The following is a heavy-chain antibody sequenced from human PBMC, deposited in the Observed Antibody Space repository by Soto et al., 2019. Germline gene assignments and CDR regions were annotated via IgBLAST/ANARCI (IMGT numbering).Heavy chain of an antibody. CDR1: GFTFSSYG. CDR2: VWYDGSHQ. V-gene: IGHV3-33*06. CDR3: ANYYSSSGYPYGFFQR. J-gene: IGHJ1*01. Sequence: GGSLRLSCAASGFTFSSYGMHWVRQAPGKGLEWVALVWYDGSHQYYTDSVKGRFTISRDNSKNTLYLQMNSLRAEDTAVYYCANYYSSSGYPYGFFQRWGQGTLVTVSS. D-gene: IGHD3-22*01.